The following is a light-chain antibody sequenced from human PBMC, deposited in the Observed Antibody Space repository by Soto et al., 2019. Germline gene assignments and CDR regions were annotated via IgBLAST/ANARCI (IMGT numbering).Light chain of an antibody. J-gene: IGKJ4*01. CDR1: QSLLYRNGNNY. CDR2: LAS. CDR3: MQALQDPLT. Sequence: DIVMTQSPLSLPVTPGESASISCRSSQSLLYRNGNNYLNWYSQKPGQSPQLLIFLASTRASGVPDRFSGSGSGTDFTLRISRVEAEDVGVYYCMQALQDPLTFGGGTKVEIK. V-gene: IGKV2-28*01.